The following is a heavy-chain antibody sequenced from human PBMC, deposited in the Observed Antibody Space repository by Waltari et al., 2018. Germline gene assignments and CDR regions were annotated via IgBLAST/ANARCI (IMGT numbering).Heavy chain of an antibody. Sequence: VQSGAEVMQPGASVKVSCKASGYTFTSYHINWVRQATGQGLEWMGWMNPNSGATGYAQKFQGRVTMTRDTSISTAYMELSSLKSDDTAFYYCARGVDAGVDYWGQGTLVTVSS. CDR1: GYTFTSYH. CDR3: ARGVDAGVDY. J-gene: IGHJ4*02. V-gene: IGHV1-8*01. CDR2: MNPNSGAT. D-gene: IGHD2-8*01.